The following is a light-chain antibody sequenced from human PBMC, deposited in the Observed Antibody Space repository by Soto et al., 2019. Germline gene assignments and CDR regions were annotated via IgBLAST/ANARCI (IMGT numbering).Light chain of an antibody. CDR1: DSDVGRYNS. CDR3: SSYTSASTEV. Sequence: QSALTQPASVSGSPGQSITVSCAGTDSDVGRYNSVSWYQQHPGKAPKLIIYDVSNQPSGVSNRFSASKSGNTASLTISGLRAEDEADYYCSSYTSASTEVFGGGTKLTVL. V-gene: IGLV2-14*03. CDR2: DVS. J-gene: IGLJ2*01.